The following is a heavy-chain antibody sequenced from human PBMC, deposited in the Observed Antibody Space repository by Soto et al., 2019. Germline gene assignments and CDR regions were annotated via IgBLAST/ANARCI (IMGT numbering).Heavy chain of an antibody. J-gene: IGHJ4*02. CDR2: ISWNSGSI. Sequence: EVQLVESGGGLVQPGRSLRLSCAASGFTFDDYAMHWVRQAPGKGLEWVSGISWNSGSIGYADSVKGRFTISRDNAKNSLCRQMNSLRAEGTALYYCAKGGQLLTEGGGYWGQGTLVTVSS. V-gene: IGHV3-9*01. CDR1: GFTFDDYA. D-gene: IGHD2-2*01. CDR3: AKGGQLLTEGGGY.